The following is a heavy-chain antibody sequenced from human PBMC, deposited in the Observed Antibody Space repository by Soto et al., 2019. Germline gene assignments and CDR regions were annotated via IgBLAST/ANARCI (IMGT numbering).Heavy chain of an antibody. D-gene: IGHD3-10*01. CDR3: AKDQVHGLWFGELFSY. J-gene: IGHJ4*02. CDR2: ISYDGSNK. V-gene: IGHV3-30*18. CDR1: GFTFSSYG. Sequence: GCLILSCAASGFTFSSYGMHRVRQAPGKGLEWVAVISYDGSNKYFADSVKGRFTISRDNSKNTLYLQMNSLRAEDTAVYYCAKDQVHGLWFGELFSYWGQGTLVTVSS.